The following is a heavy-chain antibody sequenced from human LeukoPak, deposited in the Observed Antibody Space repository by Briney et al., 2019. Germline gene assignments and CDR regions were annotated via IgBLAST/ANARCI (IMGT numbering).Heavy chain of an antibody. Sequence: ASVKVSCETSGYTFTSHGINWVRQAPGQGLEWMGWISTYNGDTNSAQKFQGRVTLTTDTSTSTAYMDLRSLRYDDTAVYYCTRRGPPATNWFDPWGQGTLVTVSS. D-gene: IGHD3-10*01. V-gene: IGHV1-18*01. CDR1: GYTFTSHG. J-gene: IGHJ5*02. CDR2: ISTYNGDT. CDR3: TRRGPPATNWFDP.